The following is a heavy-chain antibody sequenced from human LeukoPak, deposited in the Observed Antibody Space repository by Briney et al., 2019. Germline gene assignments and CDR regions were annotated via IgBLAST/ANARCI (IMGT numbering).Heavy chain of an antibody. CDR3: ARDDYYGSGAFDY. D-gene: IGHD3-10*01. J-gene: IGHJ4*01. Sequence: ASVKVSCKASGGTFSSYAISWVRQAPGQGLEWMGRVIPILGIANYAQKFQGRVTITADKSTSTAYMELRSLRSEDTAVYYCARDDYYGSGAFDYWGQGTLVTASS. V-gene: IGHV1-69*04. CDR2: VIPILGIA. CDR1: GGTFSSYA.